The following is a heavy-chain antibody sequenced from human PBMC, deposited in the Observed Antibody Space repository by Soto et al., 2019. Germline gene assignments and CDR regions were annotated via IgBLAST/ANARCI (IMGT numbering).Heavy chain of an antibody. J-gene: IGHJ6*02. CDR1: GFSFSSYG. CDR3: AKRFCSSTSCPYYYYYYAMDV. D-gene: IGHD2-2*01. Sequence: PGGSLRLSCAASGFSFSSYGFHWVRQAPGKGLEWVAFISHDGSNRYYADSAKGRFTISRDNSKNTLYLQMNSLRAEDTALYYCAKRFCSSTSCPYYYYYYAMDVWGQGTTVTVSS. V-gene: IGHV3-30*18. CDR2: ISHDGSNR.